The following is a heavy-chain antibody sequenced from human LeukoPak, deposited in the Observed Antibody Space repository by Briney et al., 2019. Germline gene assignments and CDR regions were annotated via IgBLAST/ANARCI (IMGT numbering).Heavy chain of an antibody. CDR1: GFTFRNYG. Sequence: PGGSLRLSCEVSGFTFRNYGMNWVRQAPGKGLEWVAVISYDGINEYYVDSVKGRFTISRDNSKNSLYLQMESLTIEDTAVYYCARRKGGSYYLGAFDIWGQGTMVTVSS. D-gene: IGHD1-26*01. V-gene: IGHV3-30*03. J-gene: IGHJ3*02. CDR3: ARRKGGSYYLGAFDI. CDR2: ISYDGINE.